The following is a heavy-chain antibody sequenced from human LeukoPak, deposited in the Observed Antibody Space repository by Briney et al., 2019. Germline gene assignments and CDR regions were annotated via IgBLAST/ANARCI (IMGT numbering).Heavy chain of an antibody. D-gene: IGHD6-19*01. J-gene: IGHJ4*02. CDR3: ARQWLVLGAYYFDY. Sequence: AASVKVSCKASGYAFTSYDINWLRQAIGQGLEWMGWMNPNSGNTGYAQKFQGRVTITRNTSISTAYMELSSLRSEDTAVYYCARQWLVLGAYYFDYWGQGTLVTVSS. CDR2: MNPNSGNT. CDR1: GYAFTSYD. V-gene: IGHV1-8*03.